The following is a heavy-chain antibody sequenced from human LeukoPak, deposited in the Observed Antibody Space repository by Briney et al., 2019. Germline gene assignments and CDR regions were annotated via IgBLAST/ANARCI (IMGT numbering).Heavy chain of an antibody. CDR2: INHSGTT. Sequence: SETLSLTCVVYGDSFSNYYWSWIRQPPGKGLEWIGEINHSGTTNYIPSLKSRVTISLDTSKNQFSLKLNSVTAADTAVYYCARGGGYSFSYYRWFDPWGQGTPVTVSS. D-gene: IGHD1-26*01. V-gene: IGHV4-34*01. J-gene: IGHJ5*02. CDR3: ARGGGYSFSYYRWFDP. CDR1: GDSFSNYY.